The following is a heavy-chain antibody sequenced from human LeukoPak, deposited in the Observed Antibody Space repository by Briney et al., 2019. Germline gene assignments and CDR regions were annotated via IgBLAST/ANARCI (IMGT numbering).Heavy chain of an antibody. CDR3: ARVTGAPEDYSNYDRYYFDY. V-gene: IGHV4-59*01. CDR2: IYYSGST. CDR1: GGSISSYY. Sequence: SETLSLTCTVSGGSISSYYRGWIRQPPGKGLEWIGYIYYSGSTNYNPSLKSRVTISVDTSKNQFSLKLSSVTAADTAVYYCARVTGAPEDYSNYDRYYFDYWGQGTLVTVSS. J-gene: IGHJ4*02. D-gene: IGHD4-11*01.